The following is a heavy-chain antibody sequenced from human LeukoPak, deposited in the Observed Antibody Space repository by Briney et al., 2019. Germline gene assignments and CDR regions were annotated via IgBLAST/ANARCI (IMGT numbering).Heavy chain of an antibody. Sequence: ASVTVSCKVSGYTLTELSMHWVRQAPGKGLEWMGGFDPEDGETIYAQKFQGRVTMTEDTSTDTAYMELSSLRSEDTAVYYCATDWVTRKAFDIWGQGTMVTVSS. J-gene: IGHJ3*02. V-gene: IGHV1-24*01. CDR1: GYTLTELS. D-gene: IGHD5-18*01. CDR3: ATDWVTRKAFDI. CDR2: FDPEDGET.